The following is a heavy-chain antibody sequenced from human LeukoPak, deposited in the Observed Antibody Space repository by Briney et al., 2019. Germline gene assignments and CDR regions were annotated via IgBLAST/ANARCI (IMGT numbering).Heavy chain of an antibody. CDR1: GFTFSSYS. D-gene: IGHD6-19*01. Sequence: GGSLRLSCAASGFTFSSYSMNWVRQAPGKGLEWVSYISSSSSTIYYADSVKGRFTISRDNAKNSLYPQMNSLRAEDTAVYYCARDAVPRTRYDRAVAADDAFDIWGQGTMVTVSS. V-gene: IGHV3-48*01. CDR3: ARDAVPRTRYDRAVAADDAFDI. J-gene: IGHJ3*02. CDR2: ISSSSSTI.